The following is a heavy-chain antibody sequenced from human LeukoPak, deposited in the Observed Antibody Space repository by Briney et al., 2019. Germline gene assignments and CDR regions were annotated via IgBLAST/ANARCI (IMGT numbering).Heavy chain of an antibody. J-gene: IGHJ4*02. D-gene: IGHD4-17*01. Sequence: GGSLRLSCAASGFTFSSYEMNWVRQAPGKGLEWVSYISSSGSTIYYAGSVKGRFTISRDNAKNSLYLQMNSLRAEDTAVYYCARDRTTVTFWAPTYYFDYWGQGTLVTVSS. CDR1: GFTFSSYE. CDR2: ISSSGSTI. V-gene: IGHV3-48*03. CDR3: ARDRTTVTFWAPTYYFDY.